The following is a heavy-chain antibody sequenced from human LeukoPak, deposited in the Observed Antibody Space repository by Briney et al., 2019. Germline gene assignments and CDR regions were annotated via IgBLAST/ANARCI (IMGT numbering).Heavy chain of an antibody. V-gene: IGHV1-8*01. CDR2: MNPNSGNT. D-gene: IGHD3-22*01. Sequence: GASVKVSCKASGCTFTSYDINWVRQATGQGLEWMGWMNPNSGNTGYAQKFQGRVTMTRNTSISTAYMELSSLRSEDTAVYYCARGLEYYYDSSGRGSDYWGQGTLVTVSS. CDR3: ARGLEYYYDSSGRGSDY. CDR1: GCTFTSYD. J-gene: IGHJ4*02.